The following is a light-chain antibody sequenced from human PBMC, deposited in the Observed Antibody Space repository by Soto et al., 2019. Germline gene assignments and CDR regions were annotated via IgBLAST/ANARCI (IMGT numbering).Light chain of an antibody. Sequence: QLVLTQSPSASASLGASVKLTCTLSSGHSSYSIAWHQQQPEKGPRFLVKLNSDGSHNKGDGIPDRFSASSSGAERYLTISSLQSEDEADYYCQAGGTGMVFGGGTKVTVL. CDR1: SGHSSYS. CDR2: LNSDGSH. J-gene: IGLJ2*01. V-gene: IGLV4-69*01. CDR3: QAGGTGMV.